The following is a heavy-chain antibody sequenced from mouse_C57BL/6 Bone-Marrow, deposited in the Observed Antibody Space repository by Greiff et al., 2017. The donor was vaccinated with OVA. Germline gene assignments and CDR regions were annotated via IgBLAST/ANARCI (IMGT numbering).Heavy chain of an antibody. CDR2: IWSGGST. J-gene: IGHJ2*01. D-gene: IGHD4-1*01. CDR3: ARKGPWGIFDY. Sequence: QVQLKESGPGLVQPSQSLSITCTASGFSLTSYGVHWVRQSPGKGLEWLGVIWSGGSTDYNAAFIYRLSSSKDDSKSHVFFKMNSLQADDTSIYYCARKGPWGIFDYWGQGTTLTVSS. CDR1: GFSLTSYG. V-gene: IGHV2-2*01.